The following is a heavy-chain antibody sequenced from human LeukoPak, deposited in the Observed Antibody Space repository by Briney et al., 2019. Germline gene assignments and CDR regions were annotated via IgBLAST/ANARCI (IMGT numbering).Heavy chain of an antibody. CDR2: ISAYNGNT. D-gene: IGHD1-26*01. J-gene: IGHJ5*02. CDR1: GYTFTSYG. CDR3: ARDFKLGGWEPRPNWFDP. V-gene: IGHV1-18*01. Sequence: ASVKVSCKASGYTFTSYGISWVRQAPGQGLEWMGWISAYNGNTNYAQKLQGRVTMTTDTSTSTAYMELRSLRSDDAAVYYCARDFKLGGWEPRPNWFDPWGQGTLVTVSS.